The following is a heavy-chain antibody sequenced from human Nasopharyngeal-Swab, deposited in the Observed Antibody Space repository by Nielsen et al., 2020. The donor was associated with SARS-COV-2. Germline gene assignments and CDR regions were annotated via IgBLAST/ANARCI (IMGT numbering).Heavy chain of an antibody. D-gene: IGHD1-20*01. J-gene: IGHJ4*02. V-gene: IGHV3-48*02. CDR3: ARDHNWNYDY. CDR2: ISRGSINM. CDR1: GLTFSSYS. Sequence: GGSLRLSCAASGLTFSSYSFNWVRQAPGKGLEWVSYISRGSINMYYAESVMGRFTISRDDAKNSVYLQMNSLRDEDTAVYYCARDHNWNYDYWGQGTLVTVSS.